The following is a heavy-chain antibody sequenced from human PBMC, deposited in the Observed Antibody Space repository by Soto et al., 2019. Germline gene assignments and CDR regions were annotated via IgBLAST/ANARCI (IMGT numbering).Heavy chain of an antibody. CDR1: GFTFSSYS. CDR3: AGSDFWSGYSYYYYYGMDV. V-gene: IGHV3-48*02. J-gene: IGHJ6*02. D-gene: IGHD3-3*01. Sequence: GGSLRLSCAASGFTFSSYSMNWVRQAPGKGLEWVSYISSSSSTIYYADSVKGRLTISRDNAKNSLYLQMNSLRDEDTSVYYCAGSDFWSGYSYYYYYGMDVWGQGTTVTVSS. CDR2: ISSSSSTI.